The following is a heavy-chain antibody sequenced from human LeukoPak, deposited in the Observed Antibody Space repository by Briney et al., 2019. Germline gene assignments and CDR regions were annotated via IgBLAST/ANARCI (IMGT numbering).Heavy chain of an antibody. D-gene: IGHD6-19*01. Sequence: ASVTVSCKASGYTFINYAIHWVRQAPGQRLEWMGWINPYNGDTEYSQKFQGRVTITRDTSASTAYMELSTLRSEDTAVYYCARGSSSDWPLEYWGRGILVTVFS. CDR3: ARGSSSDWPLEY. V-gene: IGHV1-3*01. J-gene: IGHJ4*02. CDR1: GYTFINYA. CDR2: INPYNGDT.